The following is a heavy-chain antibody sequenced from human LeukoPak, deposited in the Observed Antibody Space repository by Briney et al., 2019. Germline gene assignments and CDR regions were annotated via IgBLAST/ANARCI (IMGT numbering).Heavy chain of an antibody. D-gene: IGHD6-19*01. CDR2: IYYSGST. V-gene: IGHV4-31*03. Sequence: SETLSLTCTVSGGSISSGGYYWSWIRQHPGKGLEWIGYIYYSGSTYYNPSLKSRVTISVDTSKNQFSLKLSSVTAADTAVYYCARYTIAVAGIFDHWGQGTLVTVSS. J-gene: IGHJ4*02. CDR3: ARYTIAVAGIFDH. CDR1: GGSISSGGYY.